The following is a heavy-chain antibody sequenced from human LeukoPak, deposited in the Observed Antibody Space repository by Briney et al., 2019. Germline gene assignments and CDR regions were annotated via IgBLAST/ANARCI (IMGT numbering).Heavy chain of an antibody. CDR1: GFTFRRYV. CDR3: ASSDSNNWYGSLDY. CDR2: VSASGDTT. Sequence: GGSLRLSCAASGFTFRRYVMSWVRQAPGKGLEWVSGVSASGDTTHYADSVKGRLTISRDNSKNTVSLQMNSLTVEDTAVYYCASSDSNNWYGSLDYWGPGTLVTVSS. V-gene: IGHV3-23*01. D-gene: IGHD6-13*01. J-gene: IGHJ4*02.